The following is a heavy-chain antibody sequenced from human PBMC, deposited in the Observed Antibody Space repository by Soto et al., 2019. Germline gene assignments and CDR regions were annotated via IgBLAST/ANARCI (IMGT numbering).Heavy chain of an antibody. D-gene: IGHD1-26*01. CDR2: ISFDGNYK. V-gene: IGHV3-30*18. CDR3: VNDNLHSGRYENWYFDL. J-gene: IGHJ2*01. Sequence: QVQLVESGGGVVQPGRSLRLSCVGSGFTFSSYGMHWVRQAPGKGLEWLAVISFDGNYKYHADSVKGRFTISRDNSKNTLFLEMSSLRPEDTAVYYCVNDNLHSGRYENWYFDLWGRGTLVTVSS. CDR1: GFTFSSYG.